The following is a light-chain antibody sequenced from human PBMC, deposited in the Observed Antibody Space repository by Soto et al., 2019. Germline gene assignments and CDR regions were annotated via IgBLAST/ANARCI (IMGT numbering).Light chain of an antibody. V-gene: IGKV1-5*03. CDR3: QQYSDYNT. CDR2: EAS. J-gene: IGKJ2*01. Sequence: DIQMTQSPSTLSASVEDRVTITCRASQNIGSRLAWYQQKVGKAPKLLIYEASTLDTGVPSRFSGSGSGTEFTLTISILQPDDFATYFCQQYSDYNTFGQGTKLEIE. CDR1: QNIGSR.